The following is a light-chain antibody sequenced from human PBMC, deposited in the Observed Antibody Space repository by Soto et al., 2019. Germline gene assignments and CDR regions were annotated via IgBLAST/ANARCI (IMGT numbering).Light chain of an antibody. CDR2: GNT. Sequence: QSGLTQPPSGSGAPGQRVTISCTGSSSNIGAGYDVHWYQQFPGTTPKFLIYGNTNRPSGVPDRFSASKSGTSASLDITGLQAEDEAEYFCQSYDSSLTVVFGGGTKVTVL. CDR1: SSNIGAGYD. CDR3: QSYDSSLTVV. V-gene: IGLV1-40*01. J-gene: IGLJ2*01.